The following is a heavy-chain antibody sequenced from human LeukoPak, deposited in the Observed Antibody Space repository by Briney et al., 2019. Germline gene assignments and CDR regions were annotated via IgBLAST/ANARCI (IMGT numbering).Heavy chain of an antibody. J-gene: IGHJ6*02. Sequence: PGGSLRLSCAASGFTFSSYSMNWVRQAPGKGLEWVSYISSSSSTIYYADSVKGRFTISRDNAKNSLYLQMNSLRAEDTAVYYCARGYRVRGVISLYGMDVWGQGTTVTVSS. V-gene: IGHV3-48*04. CDR2: ISSSSSTI. CDR3: ARGYRVRGVISLYGMDV. CDR1: GFTFSSYS. D-gene: IGHD3-10*01.